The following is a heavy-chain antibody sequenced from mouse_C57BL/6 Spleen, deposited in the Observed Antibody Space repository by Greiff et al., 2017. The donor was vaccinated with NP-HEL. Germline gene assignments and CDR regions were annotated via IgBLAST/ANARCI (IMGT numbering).Heavy chain of an antibody. D-gene: IGHD2-5*01. CDR2: IRNKANGYTT. Sequence: EVKLVESGGGLVQPGGSLSLSCAASGFTFTDYYMSWVRQPPGKALEWLGFIRNKANGYTTEYSASVKGRFTISRDNSQSILYLQMNALRAEDSATYYCARFELYYSNSYYAMDYWGQGTSVTVSS. CDR1: GFTFTDYY. CDR3: ARFELYYSNSYYAMDY. J-gene: IGHJ4*01. V-gene: IGHV7-3*01.